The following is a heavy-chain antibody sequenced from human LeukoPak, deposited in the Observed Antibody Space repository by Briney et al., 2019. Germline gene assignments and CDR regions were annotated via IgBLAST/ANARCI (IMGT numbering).Heavy chain of an antibody. V-gene: IGHV3-30-3*01. D-gene: IGHD3-22*01. Sequence: GGSLRLSCAASGFISSSYAMHWVRQAPGKGLEWVAVISYDGSNKYYADSVKGRFTISRDNSKNTLYLQMNSLRAEDTAVYYCARDEMRGYHFDYWGQGTLVTVSS. CDR1: GFISSSYA. CDR2: ISYDGSNK. CDR3: ARDEMRGYHFDY. J-gene: IGHJ4*02.